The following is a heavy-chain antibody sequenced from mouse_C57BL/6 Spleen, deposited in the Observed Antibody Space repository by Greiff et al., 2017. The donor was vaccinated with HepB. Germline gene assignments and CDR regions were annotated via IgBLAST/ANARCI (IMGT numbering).Heavy chain of an antibody. J-gene: IGHJ1*03. V-gene: IGHV1-69*01. Sequence: QVQLQQPGAELVMPGASVKLSCKASGYTFTSYWMHWVKQRPGQGLEWIGEIDPSDSYTNYNQKFKGKSTLTVDKSSSTAYMQLSSLTSEDSAVYYCARERKDGYFDWYFDVWGTGTTVTVSS. CDR2: IDPSDSYT. CDR1: GYTFTSYW. CDR3: ARERKDGYFDWYFDV. D-gene: IGHD2-3*01.